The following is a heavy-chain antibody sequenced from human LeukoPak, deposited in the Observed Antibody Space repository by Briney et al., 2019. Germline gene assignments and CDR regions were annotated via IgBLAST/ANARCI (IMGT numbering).Heavy chain of an antibody. CDR2: ISAYNGNT. D-gene: IGHD2-2*01. V-gene: IGHV1-18*01. CDR3: AVVVVVPDARDLQFDP. CDR1: GYTFTSYG. Sequence: ASVKVSCKASGYTFTSYGISWVRQAPGQGLEWMGWISAYNGNTNYAQKLQGRVTMTTDTSTSTAYMELRSLRSDDTAVYYCAVVVVVPDARDLQFDPWGQGTLVTVSS. J-gene: IGHJ5*02.